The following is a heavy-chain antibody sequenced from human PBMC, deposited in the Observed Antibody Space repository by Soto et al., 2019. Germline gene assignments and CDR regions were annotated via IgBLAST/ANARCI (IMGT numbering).Heavy chain of an antibody. CDR2: IDPRDSHT. CDR1: GYSFTDYS. Sequence: GESLKISCQASGYSFTDYSITWVRQMSGKGLEWMGTIDPRDSHTDYSPSFQGHVTTSLDTSSGTAFLQWLRLKASDTAIYYCARTGSGTWLDPWGQGTPVTVSS. V-gene: IGHV5-10-1*01. D-gene: IGHD3-10*01. J-gene: IGHJ5*02. CDR3: ARTGSGTWLDP.